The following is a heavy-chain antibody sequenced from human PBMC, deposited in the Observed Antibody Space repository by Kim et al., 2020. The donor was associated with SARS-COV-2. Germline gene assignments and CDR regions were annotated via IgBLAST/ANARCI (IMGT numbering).Heavy chain of an antibody. Sequence: GGSLRLSCAASEFTFSSYGMHWVRQAPGKGLEWVAVIWYDGSDKYYADSVKGRFTISRDNSKNTLYLQMNSLSAEDTAVYYCAKDLLPWSTGWSRPDSWGQGTLVTVSS. CDR3: AKDLLPWSTGWSRPDS. J-gene: IGHJ5*01. D-gene: IGHD6-19*01. V-gene: IGHV3-33*06. CDR1: EFTFSSYG. CDR2: IWYDGSDK.